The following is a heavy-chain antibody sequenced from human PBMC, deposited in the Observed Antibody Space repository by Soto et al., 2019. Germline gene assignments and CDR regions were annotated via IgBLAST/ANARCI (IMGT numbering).Heavy chain of an antibody. J-gene: IGHJ3*02. V-gene: IGHV4-4*02. CDR3: ARASSFRGDFDI. CDR2: IYHAGSP. D-gene: IGHD2-21*01. CDR1: GGSIRSSSW. Sequence: QVQLQESGPGLVKASGTLSLTCVVSGGSIRSSSWWTWLRQSPGKGLEWIGEIYHAGSPNYNPSFQSRVTISADNSKNSFSLKMTSVTAADTAKYYCARASSFRGDFDIWGQGTAVTVSS.